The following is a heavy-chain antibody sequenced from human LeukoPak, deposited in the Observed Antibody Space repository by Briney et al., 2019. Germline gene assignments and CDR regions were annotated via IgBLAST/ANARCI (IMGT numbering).Heavy chain of an antibody. CDR3: ARVDTAMVSGY. J-gene: IGHJ4*02. Sequence: SETLSLTCTVSGGPISSSSYYWGWIRQPPGKGLEWIGSIYYSGSTYYNPSLKSRVTISVDTSKNQFSLKLSSVTAADTAVYYCARVDTAMVSGYWGQGTLVTVSS. CDR1: GGPISSSSYY. V-gene: IGHV4-39*01. D-gene: IGHD5-18*01. CDR2: IYYSGST.